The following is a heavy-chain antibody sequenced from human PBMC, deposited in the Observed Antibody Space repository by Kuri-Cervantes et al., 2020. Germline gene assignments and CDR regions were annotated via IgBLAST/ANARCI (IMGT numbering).Heavy chain of an antibody. Sequence: GGSLRLSCAASGFTFSSHGMHWVRQAPGKGLEWVAVISYDGSNKCYADSVKGRFTISRDNSKNTLYLQMNSLRAEDTAVYYCAKDSLKLPFDYWGQGTLVTVSS. CDR3: AKDSLKLPFDY. V-gene: IGHV3-30*18. CDR2: ISYDGSNK. D-gene: IGHD1-7*01. CDR1: GFTFSSHG. J-gene: IGHJ4*02.